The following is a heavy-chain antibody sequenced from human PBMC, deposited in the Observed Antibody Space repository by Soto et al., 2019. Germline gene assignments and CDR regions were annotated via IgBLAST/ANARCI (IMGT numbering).Heavy chain of an antibody. CDR2: IKSKTDGGTT. CDR3: TTDSSPYDFWSGYYTHFDY. D-gene: IGHD3-3*01. CDR1: GFTFSNAW. J-gene: IGHJ4*02. Sequence: GGSLRLSCAASGFTFSNAWMNWVRQAPGKGLEWVGRIKSKTDGGTTDYAAPVKGRFTISRDDSKNTLYLQMNSLKTEDTAVYYCTTDSSPYDFWSGYYTHFDYWGQGTLVTVSS. V-gene: IGHV3-15*07.